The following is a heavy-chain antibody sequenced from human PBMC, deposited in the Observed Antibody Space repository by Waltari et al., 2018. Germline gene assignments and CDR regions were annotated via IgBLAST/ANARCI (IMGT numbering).Heavy chain of an antibody. CDR2: VDYNGDT. J-gene: IGHJ5*02. Sequence: QLQLLESGPGLVKPSETLSLTCAVSGDSINSDIYYWAWIRQPPGKGLEWIGSVDYNGDTYYNPSLKSRVTISADASRTRFSLGLSSVTAADTGVYYCAKDGITTTNWSKTSHSWFGPWGQGILVTVSS. CDR3: AKDGITTTNWSKTSHSWFGP. CDR1: GDSINSDIYY. D-gene: IGHD1-1*01. V-gene: IGHV4-39*02.